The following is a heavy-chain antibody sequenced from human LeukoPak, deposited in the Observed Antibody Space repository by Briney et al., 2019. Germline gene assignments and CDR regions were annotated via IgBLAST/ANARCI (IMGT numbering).Heavy chain of an antibody. D-gene: IGHD5-18*01. V-gene: IGHV3-13*01. CDR3: ARGGDFGYSYGDYYYMDV. Sequence: GGSLRLSCAASGFTFSSYDMHWVRQTAGQGLEWVSTIGTNADTYYLASVKGRFTISRENAKNSLYLQMNSLRAGDTAVYYCARGGDFGYSYGDYYYMDVWGKGTTVTVSS. J-gene: IGHJ6*03. CDR1: GFTFSSYD. CDR2: IGTNADT.